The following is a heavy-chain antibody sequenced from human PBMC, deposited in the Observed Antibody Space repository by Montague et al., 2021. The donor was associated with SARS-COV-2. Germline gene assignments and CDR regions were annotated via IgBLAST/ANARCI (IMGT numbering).Heavy chain of an antibody. J-gene: IGHJ6*02. V-gene: IGHV3-21*01. CDR3: ARGYDFWSGGYYYYYGMDV. Sequence: SLRLSCAASGFTFSSYSMNWVRQAPGKRLEWVSSISSSSSYIYYADSXRGRFTISRDNAKNSLYLQMNSLRAEDTAVYYCARGYDFWSGGYYYYYGMDVWGQGTTVTVSS. CDR1: GFTFSSYS. CDR2: ISSSSSYI. D-gene: IGHD3-3*01.